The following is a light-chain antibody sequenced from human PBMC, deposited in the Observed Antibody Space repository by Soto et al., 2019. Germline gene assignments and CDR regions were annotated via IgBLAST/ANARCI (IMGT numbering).Light chain of an antibody. CDR2: KAS. CDR3: QQYKRYWT. V-gene: IGKV1-5*03. J-gene: IGKJ1*01. CDR1: QSISSW. Sequence: DLQMTQSPSTLSASVGDRVTITCRASQSISSWLAWYQQKPGKAPKLLIYKASSLESGVPSRFSGSGSGTEFTLTISSLQPDDFATYYCQQYKRYWTFGQGTKVEIK.